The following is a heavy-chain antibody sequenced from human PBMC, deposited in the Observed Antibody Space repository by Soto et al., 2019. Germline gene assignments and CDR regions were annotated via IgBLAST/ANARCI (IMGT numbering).Heavy chain of an antibody. Sequence: QLQLQESGSGLVKPSQTLSLTCAVSGGSISSGGYSWSWIRQPPGKGLEWIGYIYHSGSTYYNPSLKRRVTISVDRSKNQFSLKLSSVTAADTAVYYCARVLEPNLGVFDYWGQGTLVTVSS. V-gene: IGHV4-30-2*01. CDR2: IYHSGST. CDR1: GGSISSGGYS. J-gene: IGHJ4*02. D-gene: IGHD3-10*01. CDR3: ARVLEPNLGVFDY.